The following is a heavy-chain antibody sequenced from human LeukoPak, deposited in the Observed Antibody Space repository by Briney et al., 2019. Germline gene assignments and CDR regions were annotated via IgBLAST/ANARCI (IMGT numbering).Heavy chain of an antibody. Sequence: SGPTLVKPTQTLTLTCTFSGFSLSTSGVGVGWIRQPPGKALELLAVIVWDDEKRYSPSLKSRLTITKDTSNNQVVLTMSSVDPVDTATYYCARLTGARGFDYWGQGTLVTVSS. CDR1: GFSLSTSGVG. V-gene: IGHV2-5*02. D-gene: IGHD3-10*01. J-gene: IGHJ4*02. CDR3: ARLTGARGFDY. CDR2: IVWDDEK.